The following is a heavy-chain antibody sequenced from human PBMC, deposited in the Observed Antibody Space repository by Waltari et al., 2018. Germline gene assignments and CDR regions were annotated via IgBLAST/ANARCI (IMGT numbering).Heavy chain of an antibody. D-gene: IGHD3-22*01. Sequence: EVQLVESGGGLVQPGGSLSLSCEASGFTFSAYWMSWVRQAPGKGRGGTARITQDGSDKRYVDSVKGRFTISRDNGRNSGYLQMNSLRVEDTAVYYCARLYNSVTTFDYWGQGSLVTVSS. CDR2: ITQDGSDK. CDR3: ARLYNSVTTFDY. V-gene: IGHV3-7*01. CDR1: GFTFSAYW. J-gene: IGHJ4*02.